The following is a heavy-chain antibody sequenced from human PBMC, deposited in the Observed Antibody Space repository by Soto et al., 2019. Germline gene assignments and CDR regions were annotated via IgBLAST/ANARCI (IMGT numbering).Heavy chain of an antibody. V-gene: IGHV3-23*01. D-gene: IGHD1-26*01. CDR2: ISGSGGST. J-gene: IGHJ6*02. CDR1: GFTFSNYA. Sequence: PVGSLILSCAASGFTFSNYAISWVRQAPGKGLEWVSSISGSGGSTYYADSVKGRFTISRDNSKNTLYLQMNSLRAEDTAVYYCATYSGNYERYGVYYGMDVWGQGTTVTVSS. CDR3: ATYSGNYERYGVYYGMDV.